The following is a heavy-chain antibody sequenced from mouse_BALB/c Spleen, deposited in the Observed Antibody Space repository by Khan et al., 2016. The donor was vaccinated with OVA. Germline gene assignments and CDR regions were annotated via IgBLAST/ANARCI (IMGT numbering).Heavy chain of an antibody. D-gene: IGHD2-4*01. CDR3: AIMIRGDYFDY. V-gene: IGHV3-2*02. CDR2: ISYSGST. CDR1: GYSITSDYA. J-gene: IGHJ2*01. Sequence: EVQLQESGPCLVKPSQSLSLTCTVTGYSITSDYAWNWIRQFPGNKLEWMGYISYSGSTSYNPSLKSRISITRDTSKNKFFLQLKSGTTEDTATYYCAIMIRGDYFDYWGQGTTLTVSS.